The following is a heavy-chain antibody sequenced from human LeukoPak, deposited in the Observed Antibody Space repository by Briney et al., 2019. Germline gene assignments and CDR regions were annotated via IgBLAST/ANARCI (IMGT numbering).Heavy chain of an antibody. D-gene: IGHD6-19*01. V-gene: IGHV3-53*01. CDR1: GFTVSSNY. Sequence: GGSLRLSWVASGFTVSSNYVSWVRQAPGEGLDWVSAIFSGGSTFYADSVTGRFTISRDNSKNTVYLEMNSLRAEDTAVYYCARDLKTSGWYGDFDYWGQGTLVTVSS. CDR2: IFSGGST. CDR3: ARDLKTSGWYGDFDY. J-gene: IGHJ4*02.